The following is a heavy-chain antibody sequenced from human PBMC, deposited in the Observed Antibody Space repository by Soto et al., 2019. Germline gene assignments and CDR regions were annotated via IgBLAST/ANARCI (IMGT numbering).Heavy chain of an antibody. CDR2: IYPGDSDT. V-gene: IGHV5-51*01. D-gene: IGHD3-22*01. Sequence: PGESLKISCKGSGYSFTSYWIGWVRQMPGKGLEWMGIIYPGDSDTRYSPSFQGQVTISADKSISTAYLQWSSLKASDTAMYYCARRVSYYYDSSGYRRFFEIWGQGTMVTVSS. J-gene: IGHJ3*02. CDR3: ARRVSYYYDSSGYRRFFEI. CDR1: GYSFTSYW.